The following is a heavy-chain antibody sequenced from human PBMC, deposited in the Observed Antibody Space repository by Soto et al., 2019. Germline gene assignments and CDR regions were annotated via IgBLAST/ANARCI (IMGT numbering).Heavy chain of an antibody. CDR3: ARDISSSWYA. CDR2: ISYDGSNK. D-gene: IGHD6-13*01. Sequence: QVQLVESGGGVVQPGRSLRLSCAASGFTFSSYAMHWVRQAPGKGLEWVAVISYDGSNKYYADSVKGRFTISRDNSKNPLYLQMNSLRAEDTAVYYCARDISSSWYAWVQGTLVTVSS. CDR1: GFTFSSYA. J-gene: IGHJ4*02. V-gene: IGHV3-30-3*01.